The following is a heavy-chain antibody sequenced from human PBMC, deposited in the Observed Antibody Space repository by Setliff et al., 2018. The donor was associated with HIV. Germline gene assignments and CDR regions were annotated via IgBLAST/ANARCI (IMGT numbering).Heavy chain of an antibody. V-gene: IGHV4-38-2*01. CDR3: AGLPYSSGWYLDY. D-gene: IGHD6-19*01. CDR1: GYSISSGYY. Sequence: PSETLSLTCVVSGYSISSGYYWAWIRQPPGKGLEWIGSIYHTGDTYYNPSLKSRVTMSVDTSQNRFSLNLRSVTAADTAVYYCAGLPYSSGWYLDYWGQGTLVTVSS. J-gene: IGHJ4*02. CDR2: IYHTGDT.